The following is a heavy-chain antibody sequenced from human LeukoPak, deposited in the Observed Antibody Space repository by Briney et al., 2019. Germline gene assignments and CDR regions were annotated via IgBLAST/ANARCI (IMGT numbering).Heavy chain of an antibody. CDR1: GFTFSRYW. CDR3: GRELFGSGSCPDY. J-gene: IGHJ4*02. V-gene: IGHV3-7*03. D-gene: IGHD3-10*01. CDR2: IKQDGSDK. Sequence: GGSLRLSCAASGFTFSRYWMTWVRQAPGKGLEWVASIKQDGSDKHYVDSVKGRFTISRDNAKNSVFLQMNSLRVEDTAVYYCGRELFGSGSCPDYWGQGTLVTVSS.